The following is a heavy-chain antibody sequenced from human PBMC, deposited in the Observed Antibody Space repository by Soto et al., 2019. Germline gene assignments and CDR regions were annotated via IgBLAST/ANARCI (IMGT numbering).Heavy chain of an antibody. CDR3: ARSSVEYSSSSLLY. V-gene: IGHV3-48*01. J-gene: IGHJ4*02. Sequence: GGSLRLSCAASGFTFSSYSMNWVRQAPGKGLEWVSYISSSSSTIYYADSVKGRFTISRDNAKNSLYLQMNSLRAEDTAVYYCARSSVEYSSSSLLYWGQGTLVTVSS. CDR1: GFTFSSYS. D-gene: IGHD6-6*01. CDR2: ISSSSSTI.